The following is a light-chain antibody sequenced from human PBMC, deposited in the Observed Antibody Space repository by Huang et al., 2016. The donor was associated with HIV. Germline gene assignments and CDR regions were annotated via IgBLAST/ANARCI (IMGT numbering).Light chain of an antibody. V-gene: IGKV3-11*01. CDR3: QQRGDWPLT. CDR1: QTSGTS. CDR2: AAS. J-gene: IGKJ4*01. Sequence: IVLTQSPATLSLAPGERATLSCRASQTSGTSLAWFQQKPGQSPRLLIYAASHRATGIPARFGGRGSGTDFTLTISSLEPEDFAVYYCQQRGDWPLTFGGGTRVEIK.